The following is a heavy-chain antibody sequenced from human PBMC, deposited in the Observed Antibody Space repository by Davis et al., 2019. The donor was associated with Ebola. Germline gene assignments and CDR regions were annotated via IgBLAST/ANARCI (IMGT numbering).Heavy chain of an antibody. CDR1: GGSISSGDYY. V-gene: IGHV4-30-4*01. CDR2: IYYSGST. D-gene: IGHD1-7*01. CDR3: ARAPELELKALYYFDY. J-gene: IGHJ4*02. Sequence: PSETLSLTCTVSGGSISSGDYYWSWIRQPPGKGLEWIGYIYYSGSTYYNPSLKSRVTISVDTSKNQFSLKLSSVTAADTAVYYCARAPELELKALYYFDYWGQGTLVTVSS.